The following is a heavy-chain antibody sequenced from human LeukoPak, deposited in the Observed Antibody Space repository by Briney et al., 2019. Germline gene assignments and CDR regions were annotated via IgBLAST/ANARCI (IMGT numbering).Heavy chain of an antibody. CDR3: ARATGDTPYYYYGMDV. V-gene: IGHV3-30*04. CDR2: ISYDGSNK. Sequence: PGGSLRLSCAASGFTFSSYAMHWVRQAPGKGLEWVAVISYDGSNKYYADSVKGRFTISRDNSKNTLYLQMNSLRAEDTAVYYCARATGDTPYYYYGMDVWGQGTTVTVSS. D-gene: IGHD4-17*01. J-gene: IGHJ6*02. CDR1: GFTFSSYA.